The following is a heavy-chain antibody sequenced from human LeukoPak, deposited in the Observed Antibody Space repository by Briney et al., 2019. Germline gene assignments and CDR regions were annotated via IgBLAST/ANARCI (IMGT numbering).Heavy chain of an antibody. CDR3: ARVGPYYYDSSGYF. D-gene: IGHD3-22*01. V-gene: IGHV1-2*04. Sequence: ASVKVSCKASGYTFTGYYMHWVRQAPGQGLEWMGWINPNSGGTNYAQKFQGWVTMTRDTSISTAYMELSRLRSDDTAVYYCARVGPYYYDSSGYFWGQGTLVTVSS. CDR1: GYTFTGYY. CDR2: INPNSGGT. J-gene: IGHJ4*02.